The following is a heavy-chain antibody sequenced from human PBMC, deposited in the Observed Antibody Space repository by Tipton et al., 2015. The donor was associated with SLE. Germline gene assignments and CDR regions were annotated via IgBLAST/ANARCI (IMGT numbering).Heavy chain of an antibody. Sequence: GSLRLSCEASGMTISRNYMSWVRQAPGKGLEWVSSISSSSSYIYYADSVKGRFTISRDNAKNSLYLQMNSLRAEDTAVYYCARDLGSYDFWSRAYMDVWGKGTTVTVSS. D-gene: IGHD3-3*01. CDR2: ISSSSSYI. V-gene: IGHV3-21*01. J-gene: IGHJ6*03. CDR1: GMTISRNY. CDR3: ARDLGSYDFWSRAYMDV.